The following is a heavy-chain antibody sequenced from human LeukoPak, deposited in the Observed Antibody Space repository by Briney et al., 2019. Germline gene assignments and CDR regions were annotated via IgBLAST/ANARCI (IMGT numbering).Heavy chain of an antibody. CDR2: VYHSGST. V-gene: IGHV4-30-2*01. CDR1: GGSISSGGYY. CDR3: ARDRRTYYYDSSGYYIPGYFDY. Sequence: PSETLSLTCTVSGGSISSGGYYWSWIRQPPGKGLEWIGFVYHSGSTYNNPSLKSRVTISVDRSKNQFSLNLTSVTAADTAVYYCARDRRTYYYDSSGYYIPGYFDYWGQGTLVTVSS. D-gene: IGHD3-22*01. J-gene: IGHJ4*02.